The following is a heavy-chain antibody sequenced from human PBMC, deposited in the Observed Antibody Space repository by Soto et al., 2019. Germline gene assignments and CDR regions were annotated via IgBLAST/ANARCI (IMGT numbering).Heavy chain of an antibody. Sequence: QVQLVQSGAEVKKPGASVKVSCKASGYTFTGYDINWVRQATGQGLEWMGWMNPNSGNTGYAQKFQGRVTMTRNTSISTAYMELSSLRSEDTAVYYCARGAWQWLVRLPNYWGQGTLVTVSS. D-gene: IGHD6-19*01. CDR1: GYTFTGYD. CDR2: MNPNSGNT. V-gene: IGHV1-8*01. CDR3: ARGAWQWLVRLPNY. J-gene: IGHJ4*02.